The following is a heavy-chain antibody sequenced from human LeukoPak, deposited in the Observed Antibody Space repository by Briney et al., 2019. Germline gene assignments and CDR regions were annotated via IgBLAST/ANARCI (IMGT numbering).Heavy chain of an antibody. CDR2: IYYSGNT. J-gene: IGHJ6*02. V-gene: IGHV4-59*05. Sequence: NASETLSLTCSVSGGSISSYYWSWIRQPPGKGLEWIGSIYYSGNTYYNPSLKSRVTISADTSKNQFSLKLSSVTAADTAVYYCARHVDGYYYYGMDVWGQGTTVTVSS. D-gene: IGHD2-15*01. CDR3: ARHVDGYYYYGMDV. CDR1: GGSISSYY.